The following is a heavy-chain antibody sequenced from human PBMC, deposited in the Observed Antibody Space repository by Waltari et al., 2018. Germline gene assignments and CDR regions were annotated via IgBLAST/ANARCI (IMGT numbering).Heavy chain of an antibody. Sequence: QVQLVQSGAEVKKPGSSVKVSCKASGGTFSSYAISWVRQAPGQGLEWMGGILPSFGTGNDEQKFQGRVTMTADESTSTAYMELSSLRSEDTAVYYCAKRLYSGSPRVSYYGMDVWGQGTTVTVSS. D-gene: IGHD1-26*01. CDR1: GGTFSSYA. CDR3: AKRLYSGSPRVSYYGMDV. V-gene: IGHV1-69*13. CDR2: ILPSFGTG. J-gene: IGHJ6*02.